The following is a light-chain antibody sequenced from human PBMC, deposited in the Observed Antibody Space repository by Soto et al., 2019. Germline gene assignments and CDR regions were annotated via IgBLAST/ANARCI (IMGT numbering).Light chain of an antibody. CDR1: QSISSY. V-gene: IGKV1-39*01. CDR3: QQSYSTPRT. CDR2: AAS. Sequence: DIQMTQSPSSLSASVGDRVTITCRASQSISSYLNWYQQKPGKAPKVLIYAASSLQSGVPSRFSGSGSGTDFTLTIASLQPEDFATYYCQQSYSTPRTFGQGTKVDIK. J-gene: IGKJ1*01.